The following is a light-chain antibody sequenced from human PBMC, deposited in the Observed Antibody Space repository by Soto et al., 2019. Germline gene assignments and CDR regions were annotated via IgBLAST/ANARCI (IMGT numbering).Light chain of an antibody. CDR2: DVS. V-gene: IGKV1-5*01. J-gene: IGKJ1*01. CDR3: QQYHGYSRT. Sequence: DIQRNQSPSPLSASVGYRFTITGLASQSISDSLAWYQQEPGKDPDLLISDVSSLERGVESRFSGSGSGTEFTLTISSMQPDEFATYYCQQYHGYSRTVGQLTKV. CDR1: QSISDS.